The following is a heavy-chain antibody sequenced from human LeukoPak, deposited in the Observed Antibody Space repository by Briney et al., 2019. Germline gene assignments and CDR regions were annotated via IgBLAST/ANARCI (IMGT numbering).Heavy chain of an antibody. Sequence: GGSLRLSCVASGFTFSSYAMMWVRQAPGKGLEWVSGISGSGGSTYYADSVKGRFTISRDNSKNTLYLQMNSLRAEDTAVYYCAKSTSIVVVVASTYWGQGTLVTVSS. V-gene: IGHV3-23*01. D-gene: IGHD2-15*01. CDR1: GFTFSSYA. CDR2: ISGSGGST. CDR3: AKSTSIVVVVASTY. J-gene: IGHJ4*02.